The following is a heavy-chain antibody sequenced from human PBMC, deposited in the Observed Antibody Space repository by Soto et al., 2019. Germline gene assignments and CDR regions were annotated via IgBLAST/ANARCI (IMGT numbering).Heavy chain of an antibody. Sequence: GESLKISCQGSGYSFTSYWISWVRQMPGEGLEWMGRIDPSDSYTNYSPSFQGHVTISADKSISTAYLQWSGLKASDTAMYYCARGGIAVNYYYGMDVWGQGTTVTVSS. V-gene: IGHV5-10-1*01. CDR2: IDPSDSYT. CDR1: GYSFTSYW. J-gene: IGHJ6*02. D-gene: IGHD6-19*01. CDR3: ARGGIAVNYYYGMDV.